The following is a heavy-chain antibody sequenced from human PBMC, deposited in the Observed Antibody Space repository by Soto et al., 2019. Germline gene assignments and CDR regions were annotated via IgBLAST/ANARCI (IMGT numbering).Heavy chain of an antibody. D-gene: IGHD3-10*01. CDR2: IYYSGTT. CDR3: ARGSYYGSGATVVAY. V-gene: IGHV4-59*01. CDR1: GGSISGYY. Sequence: QVQLQESGPGLVRPSETLSLTCTVSGGSISGYYWSWIRQPPGKGLEWIGYIYYSGTTSYTPSLTGRVTLSVDTSKNQFPLKVNSVTAAATAVYYCARGSYYGSGATVVAYWGQGTLVTVSS. J-gene: IGHJ4*02.